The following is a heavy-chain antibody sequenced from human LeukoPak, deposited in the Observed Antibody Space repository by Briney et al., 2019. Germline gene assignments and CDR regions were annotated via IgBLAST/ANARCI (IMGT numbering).Heavy chain of an antibody. CDR2: ISSSSSYI. CDR3: ARDLRWGDSYSDY. CDR1: GFTFSSYS. Sequence: GGSLRLSCAASGFTFSSYSMNWVRQAPGKGLEWVSSISSSSSYIYYADSVKGRFTISRDNAKNSLYLQMNSLRAEDTAVYYCARDLRWGDSYSDYWGQGTLVTVSS. D-gene: IGHD2-21*02. J-gene: IGHJ4*02. V-gene: IGHV3-21*01.